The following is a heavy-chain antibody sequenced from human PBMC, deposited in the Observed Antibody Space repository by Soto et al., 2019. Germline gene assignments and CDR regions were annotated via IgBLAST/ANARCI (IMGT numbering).Heavy chain of an antibody. D-gene: IGHD2-21*02. J-gene: IGHJ6*02. CDR3: AIKSRVTADGLDV. Sequence: QVQLQESGPGLVKPSETLSLRCSVSGGSIRTIYWTWVRQPAGKGLEWIGRIHTSGSSNYNPSLELRVSLSIYTPMNESSLKLKPVTLAHTPFYYCAIKSRVTADGLDVWGQGPSVTFSS. CDR2: IHTSGSS. V-gene: IGHV4-4*07. CDR1: GGSIRTIY.